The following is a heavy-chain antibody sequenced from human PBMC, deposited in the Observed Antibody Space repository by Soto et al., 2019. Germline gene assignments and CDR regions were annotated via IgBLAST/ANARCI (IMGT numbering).Heavy chain of an antibody. Sequence: SETLSLTCTVSGGSITTGGYYWSWIRQLPGKGLEWIGHRYYSESTYYNPSLKSRVSISLDTSKNQFSLKLSFVTAADTAMYYCARTKCSGGSCYSWSLDYWGQGTPVTVS. D-gene: IGHD2-15*01. V-gene: IGHV4-31*03. CDR3: ARTKCSGGSCYSWSLDY. CDR1: GGSITTGGYY. CDR2: RYYSEST. J-gene: IGHJ4*02.